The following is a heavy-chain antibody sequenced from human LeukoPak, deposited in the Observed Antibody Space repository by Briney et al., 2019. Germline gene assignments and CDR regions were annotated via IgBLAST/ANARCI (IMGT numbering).Heavy chain of an antibody. CDR2: INHSGST. CDR3: ARGPTYYDSSGYLY. CDR1: GGSFSGYY. J-gene: IGHJ4*02. V-gene: IGHV4-34*01. Sequence: SETLSLTCAVYGGSFSGYYWSWIRQPPGKGLEWIGEINHSGSTNYNPSLKSRVTISVDTSKIEFSLELTSVTAADTAVYYCARGPTYYDSSGYLYWGQGTLVTVSS. D-gene: IGHD3-22*01.